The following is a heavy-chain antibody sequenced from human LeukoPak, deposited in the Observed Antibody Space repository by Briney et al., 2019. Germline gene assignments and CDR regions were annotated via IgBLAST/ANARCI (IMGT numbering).Heavy chain of an antibody. J-gene: IGHJ4*02. CDR3: ARATVISFDY. CDR2: IYYSGST. V-gene: IGHV4-59*01. D-gene: IGHD4-17*01. CDR1: GCSISSYY. Sequence: SETLSLTCTVPGCSISSYYWSWIRPPPGQGLEWIGYIYYSGSTNYNPSLQSRVTISVDTSKNQFSLKLSSVTAADTAVYYCARATVISFDYWGQGTLVTVSS.